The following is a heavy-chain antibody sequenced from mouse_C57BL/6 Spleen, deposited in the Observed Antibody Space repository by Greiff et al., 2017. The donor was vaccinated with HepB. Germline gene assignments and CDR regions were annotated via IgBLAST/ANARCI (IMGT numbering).Heavy chain of an antibody. Sequence: EVQRVESGGGLVKPGGSLKLSCAASGFTFSSYAMSWVRQTPEKRLEWVATISDGGSYTYYPDNVKGRFTISRDNAKNNLYLQMSHLKSEDTAMYYCARADDGYPWAYWGQGTLVTVSA. D-gene: IGHD2-3*01. CDR2: ISDGGSYT. J-gene: IGHJ3*01. CDR3: ARADDGYPWAY. V-gene: IGHV5-4*01. CDR1: GFTFSSYA.